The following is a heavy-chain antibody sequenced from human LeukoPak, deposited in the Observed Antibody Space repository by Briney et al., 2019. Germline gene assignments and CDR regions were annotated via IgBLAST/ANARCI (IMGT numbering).Heavy chain of an antibody. D-gene: IGHD4-17*01. CDR2: IYYSGTT. CDR1: GDSITTYY. J-gene: IGHJ5*02. CDR3: ARATTVTTRFDP. Sequence: PSETLSLTCTVSGDSITTYYWNWIRQPPGKGLEWIGYIYYSGTTNYNPSLKSRLTISLDTSKNQFSLKLSSMTAADTAVYYCARATTVTTRFDPWGQGTLVIVCS. V-gene: IGHV4-59*12.